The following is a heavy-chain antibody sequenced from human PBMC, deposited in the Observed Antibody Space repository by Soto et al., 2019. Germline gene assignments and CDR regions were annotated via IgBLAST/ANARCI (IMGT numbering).Heavy chain of an antibody. Sequence: SVKVSCKASGGTFSSYAISWVRQAPGQGLEWMGGIIPIFGTANYAQKFQGRVTITADESTSTAYMELSSLRSEDTAVYYCARSETYYYDSSGYYFSWGQGTLVTVSS. CDR2: IIPIFGTA. CDR3: ARSETYYYDSSGYYFS. V-gene: IGHV1-69*13. D-gene: IGHD3-22*01. J-gene: IGHJ5*02. CDR1: GGTFSSYA.